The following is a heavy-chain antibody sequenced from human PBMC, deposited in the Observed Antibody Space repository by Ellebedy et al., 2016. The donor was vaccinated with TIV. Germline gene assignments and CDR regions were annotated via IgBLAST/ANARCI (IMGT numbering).Heavy chain of an antibody. V-gene: IGHV1-18*01. CDR2: ISAYNGNT. J-gene: IGHJ6*02. CDR1: GYTFTSYG. D-gene: IGHD2-2*01. CDR3: ARDVSDRYCSSTSCPSYYYYYGMDV. Sequence: AASVKVSCKASGYTFTSYGISWVRQAPGQGLEWMGWISAYNGNTNYAQKLQGRVTMTTDTSTSTAYMELRSLRSDDTAVYYCARDVSDRYCSSTSCPSYYYYYGMDVWGQGTTVTVSS.